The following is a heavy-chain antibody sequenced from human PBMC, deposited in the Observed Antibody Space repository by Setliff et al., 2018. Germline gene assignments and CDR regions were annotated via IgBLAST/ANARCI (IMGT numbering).Heavy chain of an antibody. CDR3: ERLVRYCTTTSCQRTSGGDF. CDR2: ISPYTGNT. D-gene: IGHD2-2*01. CDR1: GYTFSDYG. V-gene: IGHV1-18*01. J-gene: IGHJ4*02. Sequence: ASVKVSCKASGYTFSDYGISWVRLAPGQGLEWMGWISPYTGNTFYAPQFQGRVIMTTDTSTNTAYMDLRSLRSDDTAVYYCERLVRYCTTTSCQRTSGGDFWGQGTLVTVSS.